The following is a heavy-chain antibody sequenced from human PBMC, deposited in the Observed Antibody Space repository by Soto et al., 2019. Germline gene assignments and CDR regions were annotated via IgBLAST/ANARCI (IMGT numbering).Heavy chain of an antibody. CDR1: GFTFSSYA. Sequence: QVQLVESGGGVVQPGKSLRLSCAASGFTFSSYAMHWVRQAPGKGLEGVAVISYDGSNKYYADSVKGRFTIPRDNSKNTLYLQMTSLRAEDTAVYYCAGCYYDSSGYYYPCDYWGQGTLVTVSS. J-gene: IGHJ4*02. CDR2: ISYDGSNK. D-gene: IGHD3-22*01. CDR3: AGCYYDSSGYYYPCDY. V-gene: IGHV3-30-3*01.